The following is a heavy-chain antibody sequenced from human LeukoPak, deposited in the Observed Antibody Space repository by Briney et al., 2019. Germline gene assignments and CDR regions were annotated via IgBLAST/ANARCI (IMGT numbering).Heavy chain of an antibody. CDR3: ARDREVWYNWNDGVEDYYYYMDV. V-gene: IGHV1-69*06. CDR1: GGTFSSYA. CDR2: IIPIFGTA. Sequence: GASVKVSCKASGGTFSSYAISWVRQAPGQGLEWMGGIIPIFGTANYAQKFQGRVTITADKSTSTAYMELSSLRSEDTAVYYCARDREVWYNWNDGVEDYYYYMDVWGKGTTVTVSS. D-gene: IGHD1-20*01. J-gene: IGHJ6*03.